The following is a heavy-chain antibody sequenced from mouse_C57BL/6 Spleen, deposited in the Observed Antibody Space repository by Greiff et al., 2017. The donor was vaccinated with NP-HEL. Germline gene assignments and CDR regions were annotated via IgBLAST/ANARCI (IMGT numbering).Heavy chain of an antibody. CDR2: INPGSGGT. Sequence: QVQLQQSGAELVRPGTSVKVSCKASGYAFTNYLIEWVKQRPGQGLEWIGVINPGSGGTNYNENFKGKATLTAAKSSSTSYRQLSSLTSEDAAVYFCARGATVVARYWYFDVWGTGTTVTVSS. V-gene: IGHV1-54*01. CDR3: ARGATVVARYWYFDV. J-gene: IGHJ1*03. D-gene: IGHD1-1*01. CDR1: GYAFTNYL.